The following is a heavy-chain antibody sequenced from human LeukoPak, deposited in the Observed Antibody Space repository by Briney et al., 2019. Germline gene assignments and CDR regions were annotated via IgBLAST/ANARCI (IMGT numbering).Heavy chain of an antibody. CDR1: GASMSNYY. V-gene: IGHV4-59*01. CDR3: ARGGWLKSGDYFDY. CDR2: IYYSGST. D-gene: IGHD5-24*01. J-gene: IGHJ4*02. Sequence: SETLSLTCNVSGASMSNYYWVWIRQPPGKGLEWIGYIYYSGSTSYNPSLMSRVTISVDTSKNHFSLRLTSVTAADTAVYYCARGGWLKSGDYFDYWGQGTLVTVSS.